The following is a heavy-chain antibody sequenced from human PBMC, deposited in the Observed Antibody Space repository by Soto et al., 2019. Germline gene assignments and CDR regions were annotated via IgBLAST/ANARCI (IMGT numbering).Heavy chain of an antibody. V-gene: IGHV5-10-1*01. Sequence: PGESLKISCKGSGYSFTSYWISWVRQMPGKGLEWMGRIDPSDSYTNYSPSFQGHVTISADKSISTAYLQWSSLKASGTAMYYCARHRTYYYDSSGPRDWFDPWGEGTLVTVSS. CDR3: ARHRTYYYDSSGPRDWFDP. CDR1: GYSFTSYW. CDR2: IDPSDSYT. J-gene: IGHJ5*02. D-gene: IGHD3-22*01.